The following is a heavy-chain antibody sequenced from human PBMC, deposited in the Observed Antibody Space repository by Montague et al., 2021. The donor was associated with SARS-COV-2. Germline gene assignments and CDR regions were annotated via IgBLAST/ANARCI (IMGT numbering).Heavy chain of an antibody. CDR3: AREAKAVSGRLDS. V-gene: IGHV4-4*02. CDR2: ISHGGTT. Sequence: SETLSLTCAVSGGSISSSNWWSWVRQPPGKGLDWIGEISHGGTTNYKSSLKSRVTMSIDKSKNQFSPKLTSVTAADTAVYYCAREAKAVSGRLDSWGQGTLVTVSS. CDR1: GGSISSSNW. J-gene: IGHJ4*02. D-gene: IGHD6-19*01.